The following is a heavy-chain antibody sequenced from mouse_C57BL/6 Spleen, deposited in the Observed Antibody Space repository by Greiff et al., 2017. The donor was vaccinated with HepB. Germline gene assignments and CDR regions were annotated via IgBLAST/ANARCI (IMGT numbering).Heavy chain of an antibody. V-gene: IGHV1-74*01. CDR1: GYTFTSYW. J-gene: IGHJ3*01. D-gene: IGHD4-1*01. Sequence: QVQLKQPGAELVKPGASVKVSCKASGYTFTSYWMHWVKQRPGQGLEWIGRIHPSDSDTNYNQKFKGKATLTVDKSSSTAYMQLSSLTSEDSAVYYCAIEDGELVAWFAYWGQGTLVTVSA. CDR3: AIEDGELVAWFAY. CDR2: IHPSDSDT.